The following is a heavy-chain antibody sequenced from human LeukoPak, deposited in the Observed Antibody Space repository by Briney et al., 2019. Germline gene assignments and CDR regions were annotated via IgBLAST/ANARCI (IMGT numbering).Heavy chain of an antibody. CDR1: GYSISGGYY. V-gene: IGHV4-38-2*02. D-gene: IGHD1-26*01. Sequence: PSETLSLTCTVSGYSISGGYYWGWIRQPPGKGLEWIGTIYHSGSTYYNPSLKSRVTMSADTSKNQFSLRLNSVTAADTAMYYCAKSGGYGLIDYWGQGTLVTVSS. CDR2: IYHSGST. CDR3: AKSGGYGLIDY. J-gene: IGHJ4*02.